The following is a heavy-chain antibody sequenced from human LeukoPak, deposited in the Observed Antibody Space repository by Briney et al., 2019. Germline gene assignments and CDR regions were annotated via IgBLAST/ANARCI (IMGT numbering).Heavy chain of an antibody. CDR2: IYHSGST. CDR3: ARVISCSVGSCYDGAWFDP. D-gene: IGHD2-15*01. V-gene: IGHV4-38-2*01. Sequence: SETLSLTCAVSGYSISSGYYWGWIRHPPGKGLEGIGNIYHSGSTYFNPSLKSRVTLSVDTSNNQFSLKLSSVTAADTAVYHCARVISCSVGSCYDGAWFDPWGQGTLVTVSS. CDR1: GYSISSGYY. J-gene: IGHJ5*02.